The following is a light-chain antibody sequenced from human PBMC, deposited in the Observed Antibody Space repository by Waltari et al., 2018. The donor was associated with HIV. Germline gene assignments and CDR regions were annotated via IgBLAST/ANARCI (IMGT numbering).Light chain of an antibody. J-gene: IGKJ4*01. CDR3: QQRNKWPST. CDR1: QSVSRY. V-gene: IGKV3-11*01. CDR2: YVS. Sequence: EMVMTQSPATLSVSPGERATLSCRASQSVSRYLGWYQHKPGQAPRLLIYYVSNRATGIPARFSGSGSGTDFTLTISSLEPEDSAVYYCQQRNKWPSTFGGGTKVEIK.